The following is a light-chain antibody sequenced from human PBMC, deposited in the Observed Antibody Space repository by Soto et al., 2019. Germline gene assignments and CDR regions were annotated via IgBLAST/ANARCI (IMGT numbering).Light chain of an antibody. V-gene: IGLV4-69*01. Sequence: QPVLTQSPSASASLGASVKLTCTLSSGHSTYAIAWHQQQPEKGPRYLMYLNSDGSHSKGDGIPDRFSGSSSGAERYRTISSLQSEDEADYYCQTWGTGVVFGGGTKLTVL. CDR3: QTWGTGVV. CDR2: LNSDGSH. CDR1: SGHSTYA. J-gene: IGLJ2*01.